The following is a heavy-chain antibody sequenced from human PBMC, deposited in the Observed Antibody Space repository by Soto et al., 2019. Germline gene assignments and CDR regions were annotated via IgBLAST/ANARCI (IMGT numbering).Heavy chain of an antibody. CDR1: GFTFSSYS. D-gene: IGHD3-10*01. Sequence: GGSLRLSCAASGFTFSSYSMNWVRQAPGKGLEWVSSISSSSSYIYYADSVKGRFTISRDNAKNSLYLQMNSLRAEDTAVYYCARESDGSGRSWFDYWGQGTLVTVSS. CDR3: ARESDGSGRSWFDY. V-gene: IGHV3-21*01. J-gene: IGHJ4*02. CDR2: ISSSSSYI.